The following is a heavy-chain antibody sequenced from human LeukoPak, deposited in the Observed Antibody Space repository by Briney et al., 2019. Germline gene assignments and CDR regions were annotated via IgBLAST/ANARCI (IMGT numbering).Heavy chain of an antibody. J-gene: IGHJ4*02. V-gene: IGHV3-23*01. CDR3: ANLAVMNDILTGYYSEGVDY. CDR1: GFTFSSYA. D-gene: IGHD3-9*01. Sequence: PGGSLRLSCAASGFTFSSYAMSWVRQAPGKGLEWVSATSGSGGSTYYADSVKGRFTISRDNSKNTLYLQMNSLTAEDTAVYYCANLAVMNDILTGYYSEGVDYWGQGTLVTVSS. CDR2: TSGSGGST.